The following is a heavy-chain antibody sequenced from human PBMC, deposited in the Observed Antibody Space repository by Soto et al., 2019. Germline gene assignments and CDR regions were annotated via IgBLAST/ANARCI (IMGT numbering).Heavy chain of an antibody. CDR1: VFTFSSYS. D-gene: IGHD1-26*01. CDR2: ISSSSSTI. V-gene: IGHV3-48*02. J-gene: IGHJ6*02. Sequence: EVQLVESGGGLVQPGGSLRLSCAASVFTFSSYSKNWVRQAPGKGLEWVSYISSSSSTIYYADSVKGRFTISRDNAKNSLYLQMNSLRDEDTAVYYCARGGWDLPPYYYYYGMDVWGQGTTVTVSS. CDR3: ARGGWDLPPYYYYYGMDV.